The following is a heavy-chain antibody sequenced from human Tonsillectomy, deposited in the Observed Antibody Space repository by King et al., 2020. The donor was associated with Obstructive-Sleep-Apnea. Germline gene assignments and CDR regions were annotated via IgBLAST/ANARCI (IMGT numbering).Heavy chain of an antibody. D-gene: IGHD2-2*01. Sequence: VQLVESGGGLVKPGGSLRLSCAASGFTFSNAWMSWVRQAPGKGLEWVGRINGKTDGGTTAYAAPVKGRLIILRDDSKNTLYLQMNSLKTEYTAVYYCTTDGCSSTSCYDNWFDPWGQGTLVTVSS. CDR1: GFTFSNAW. CDR2: INGKTDGGTT. J-gene: IGHJ5*02. CDR3: TTDGCSSTSCYDNWFDP. V-gene: IGHV3-15*01.